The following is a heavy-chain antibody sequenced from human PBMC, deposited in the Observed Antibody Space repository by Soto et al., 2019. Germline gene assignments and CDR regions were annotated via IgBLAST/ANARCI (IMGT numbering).Heavy chain of an antibody. Sequence: EVRLLESGGGLVQPGGSLRLSCAASGFTFSVYAMSWVRQAPGKGLEWVSGISGSGDSTHYADSVKGRFTVSRDNSESMLCLQTDSLSAEDTGIYSCAKALCGGFTYGGQGTLVTVSS. CDR2: ISGSGDST. V-gene: IGHV3-23*01. J-gene: IGHJ4*02. CDR1: GFTFSVYA. CDR3: AKALCGGFTY. D-gene: IGHD3-16*01.